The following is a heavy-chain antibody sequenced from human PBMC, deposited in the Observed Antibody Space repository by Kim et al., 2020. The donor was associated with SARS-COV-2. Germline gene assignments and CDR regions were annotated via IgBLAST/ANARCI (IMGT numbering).Heavy chain of an antibody. CDR1: GYTFTSYG. CDR2: NSAYNGNT. V-gene: IGHV1-18*04. D-gene: IGHD1-26*01. Sequence: ASVKVSCKASGYTFTSYGISWVRQAPGQGLEWMGWNSAYNGNTNYAQKLQGRVTMTTDTSTSTAYMELRSLRSDDTAVYYCARGHWGWELLRYFDYWGQGSLVTGSA. CDR3: ARGHWGWELLRYFDY. J-gene: IGHJ4*02.